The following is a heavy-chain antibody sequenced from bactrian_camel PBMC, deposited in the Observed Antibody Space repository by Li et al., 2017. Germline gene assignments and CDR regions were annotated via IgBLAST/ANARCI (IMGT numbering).Heavy chain of an antibody. V-gene: IGHV3S55*01. Sequence: HVQLVESGGGSVQAGGSLRLSCTYSGVNTNAATYYMAWFRQTPGKEREGVASIYPGGSRYYADSVKGRFSVSQDKAKNKVYLQMNSLKPEDTAMYYCAAEGDCGSWYLVNYWGQGTQVTVS. CDR1: GVNTNAATYY. CDR3: AAEGDCGSWYLVNY. CDR2: IYPGGSR. J-gene: IGHJ4*01. D-gene: IGHD6*01.